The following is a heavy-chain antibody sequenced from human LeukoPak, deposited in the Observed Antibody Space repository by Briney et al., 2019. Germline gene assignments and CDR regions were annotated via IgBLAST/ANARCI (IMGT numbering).Heavy chain of an antibody. CDR1: GFIFPNAW. CDR2: ISSDETNI. V-gene: IGHV3-30*18. Sequence: GGSLTLSCAASGFIFPNAWMNWVRQAPGKGLEWVAVISSDETNIRYGDSVRGRFTVSRDNAKNTVYLQMNSLGADDTAVYYCAKDPYRVVFATGNYLDPWGQGTLVTVSS. D-gene: IGHD2-15*01. CDR3: AKDPYRVVFATGNYLDP. J-gene: IGHJ5*02.